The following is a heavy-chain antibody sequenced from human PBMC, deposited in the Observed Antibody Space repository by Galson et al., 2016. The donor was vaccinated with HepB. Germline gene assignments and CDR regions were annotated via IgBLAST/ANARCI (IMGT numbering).Heavy chain of an antibody. CDR3: AKDIELSF. Sequence: SLRLSCAASGFTFRDSAMTWVRQAPGKGLDWVSLISSSGASTYYTDSVKGRFTISRDNSKNTLYLQMNNLRAKETAVYYWAKDIELSFWGRGTLVTVSS. D-gene: IGHD2-15*01. CDR2: ISSSGAST. J-gene: IGHJ2*01. CDR1: GFTFRDSA. V-gene: IGHV3-23*01.